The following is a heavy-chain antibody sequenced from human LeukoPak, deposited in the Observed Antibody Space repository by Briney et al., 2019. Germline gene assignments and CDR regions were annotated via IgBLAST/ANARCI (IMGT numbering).Heavy chain of an antibody. CDR1: GFTFNNYA. CDR2: IYSGGST. V-gene: IGHV3-23*03. CDR3: AELGITMIGGV. D-gene: IGHD3-10*02. J-gene: IGHJ6*04. Sequence: PGGSLRLSCAASGFTFNNYAMNWVRQAPGKGLEWVSLIYSGGSTYYADSVKGRFTISRDNAKNSLYLQMNSLRAEDTAVYYCAELGITMIGGVWGKGTTVTISS.